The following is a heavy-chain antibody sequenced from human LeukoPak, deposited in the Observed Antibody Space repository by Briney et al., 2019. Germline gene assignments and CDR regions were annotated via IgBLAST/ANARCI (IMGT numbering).Heavy chain of an antibody. CDR3: ARDAEDYDF. J-gene: IGHJ4*02. D-gene: IGHD3-3*01. V-gene: IGHV1-18*01. Sequence: ASVKVSCKASGYTFTALGINWVRKPLGQGLEWMGWISAYNGNTNYAQKLQGRVTMTTDTSTSTAYMELRSLRSDDTAVYYCARDAEDYDFWGQGTLVTVSS. CDR2: ISAYNGNT. CDR1: GYTFTALG.